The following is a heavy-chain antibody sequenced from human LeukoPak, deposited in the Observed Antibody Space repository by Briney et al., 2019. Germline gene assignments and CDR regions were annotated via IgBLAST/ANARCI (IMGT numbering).Heavy chain of an antibody. CDR1: GDSASGNSAA. V-gene: IGHV6-1*01. J-gene: IGHJ3*02. Sequence: PSQTLSLTCAISGDSASGNSAAWNWIRQSPSRGLEWLGRTYYRSQWYNDYAVSVKSPITINPDTSKNHFSLHLNSVTPEDTAVYYCARERQDGFDIWGQGTMVTVSS. CDR3: ARERQDGFDI. CDR2: TYYRSQWYN.